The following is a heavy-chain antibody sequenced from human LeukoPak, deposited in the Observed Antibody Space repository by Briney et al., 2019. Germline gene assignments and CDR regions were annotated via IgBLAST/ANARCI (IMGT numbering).Heavy chain of an antibody. CDR3: ASHGAEQQLVGSYYYMDV. Sequence: GASVKVSCKASGGTFSSYAISWVRQARGQGLEWMGVIIPIFGTANYAQKFQGRVTITADKSTSTAYMELSSLRSEDTAVYYCASHGAEQQLVGSYYYMDVWGKGTTVTVSS. V-gene: IGHV1-69*06. CDR1: GGTFSSYA. CDR2: IIPIFGTA. J-gene: IGHJ6*03. D-gene: IGHD6-13*01.